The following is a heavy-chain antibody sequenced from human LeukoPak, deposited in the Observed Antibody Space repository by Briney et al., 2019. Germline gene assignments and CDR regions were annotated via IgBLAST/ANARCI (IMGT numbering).Heavy chain of an antibody. V-gene: IGHV3-9*01. CDR3: ARVGGSYVGYYFDY. CDR2: ISWNSGSI. D-gene: IGHD1-26*01. Sequence: GGSLRLSCAASGFTFDDYAMHWVRQAPGKGLEWVSGISWNSGSIGYADSVKGRFTISRDNAKNSLYLQMNSLRAEDTAVYYCARVGGSYVGYYFDYWGQGTLVTVSS. J-gene: IGHJ4*02. CDR1: GFTFDDYA.